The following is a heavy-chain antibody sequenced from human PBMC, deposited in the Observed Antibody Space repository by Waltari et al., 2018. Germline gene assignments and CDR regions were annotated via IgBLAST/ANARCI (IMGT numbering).Heavy chain of an antibody. Sequence: QLQLQESGSGLVKPSQTLSLTCAVSGGSISSGGYSWRCIRQPPGKGLEGIGYIYHSGSTYYNPSLKSRVTISVDRSKNQFSLKLSSVTAADTAVYYCARVYYDYIWGSFAFDYWGQGTLVTVSS. V-gene: IGHV4-30-2*01. CDR1: GGSISSGGYS. J-gene: IGHJ4*02. CDR2: IYHSGST. D-gene: IGHD3-16*01. CDR3: ARVYYDYIWGSFAFDY.